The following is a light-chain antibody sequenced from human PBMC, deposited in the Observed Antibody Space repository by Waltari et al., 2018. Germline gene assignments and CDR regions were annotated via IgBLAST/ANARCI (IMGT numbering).Light chain of an antibody. CDR1: TGAVTSGHY. J-gene: IGLJ3*02. V-gene: IGLV7-43*01. Sequence: QTMVTQQASLTVSPGGTVTLTCASRTGAVTSGHYSNWFQQKPGQAPRALIYSTSNKYSWPPARFSGSLLGGKVALTLSGAQPEDEAEYYCLLYYGGVWVFGGGTKLTVL. CDR2: STS. CDR3: LLYYGGVWV.